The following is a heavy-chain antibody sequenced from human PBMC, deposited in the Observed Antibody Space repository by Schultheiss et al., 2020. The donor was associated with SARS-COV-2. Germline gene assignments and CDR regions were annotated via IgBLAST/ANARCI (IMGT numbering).Heavy chain of an antibody. CDR3: ALITFGGVIVPDLDY. CDR1: GYTLTGYY. Sequence: ASVKVSCKASGYTLTGYYMHWVRQAPGQGLEWMGWINPNSGDTDYAQNFQGRVTMTRDTSISTAYMDLNSLKSDDTAVYYCALITFGGVIVPDLDYWGQGTLVTVSS. D-gene: IGHD3-16*02. J-gene: IGHJ4*02. V-gene: IGHV1-2*02. CDR2: INPNSGDT.